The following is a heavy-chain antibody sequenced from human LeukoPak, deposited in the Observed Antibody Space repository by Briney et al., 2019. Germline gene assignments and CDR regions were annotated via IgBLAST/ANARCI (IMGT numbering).Heavy chain of an antibody. D-gene: IGHD2-8*01. Sequence: SETLSLTCTVSGGSIRSSYYYWSWIRQPPGKGLEWIGEINHSGSTNYNPSLKSRVTISVDTSKNQFSLKLSSVTAADTAVYYCARGGILNDYWGQGTLVTVSS. CDR2: INHSGST. V-gene: IGHV4-39*07. J-gene: IGHJ4*02. CDR3: ARGGILNDY. CDR1: GGSIRSSYYY.